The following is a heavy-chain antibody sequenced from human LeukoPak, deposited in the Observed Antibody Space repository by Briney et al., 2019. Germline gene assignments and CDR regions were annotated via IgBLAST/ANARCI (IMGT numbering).Heavy chain of an antibody. CDR3: ARQTKYCSSTSCYTLGFDY. Sequence: GESLEISCKGSGYSFTSYWVAWVRQMPGKGLDWMGIMYPGDSDTRYSPSFQGQVTISADKAISTAYLQWSSLKASDTAMYYCARQTKYCSSTSCYTLGFDYWGQGTLVTVSS. D-gene: IGHD2-2*02. V-gene: IGHV5-51*01. CDR2: MYPGDSDT. J-gene: IGHJ4*02. CDR1: GYSFTSYW.